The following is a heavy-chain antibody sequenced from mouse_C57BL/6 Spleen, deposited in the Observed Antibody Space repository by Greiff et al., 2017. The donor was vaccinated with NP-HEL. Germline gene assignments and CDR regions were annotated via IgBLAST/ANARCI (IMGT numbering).Heavy chain of an antibody. D-gene: IGHD1-1*01. J-gene: IGHJ2*01. CDR2: IDPEDGDT. CDR1: GFNIKDYY. CDR3: TTWVYYGSSYDY. V-gene: IGHV14-1*01. Sequence: VQLQQSGAELVRPGASVKLSCTASGFNIKDYYMHWVKQRPEQGLEWIGRIDPEDGDTEYAPQFQGKATMTADTSSNTAYLQLSSLTAEDTAVYYCTTWVYYGSSYDYWGQGTTLTVSS.